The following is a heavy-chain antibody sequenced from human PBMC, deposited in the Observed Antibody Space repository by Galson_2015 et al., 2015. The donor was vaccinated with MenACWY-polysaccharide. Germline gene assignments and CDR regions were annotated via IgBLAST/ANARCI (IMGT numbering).Heavy chain of an antibody. CDR3: ARGGKYYYDSSGYLNWFDP. D-gene: IGHD3-22*01. CDR2: MNPNSGNT. CDR1: GYTFTSYD. Sequence: SVKVSCKASGYTFTSYDINWVRQATGQGLEWMGWMNPNSGNTGYAQNFQGRVTMTSDTSMSTAYMELRSLRSEDTAVYYCARGGKYYYDSSGYLNWFDPWGQGTLVTVSS. V-gene: IGHV1-8*01. J-gene: IGHJ5*02.